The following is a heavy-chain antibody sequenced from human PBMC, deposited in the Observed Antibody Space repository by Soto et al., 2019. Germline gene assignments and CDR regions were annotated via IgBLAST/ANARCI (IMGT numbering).Heavy chain of an antibody. V-gene: IGHV1-69*13. Sequence: SVKVSCKTYGGTFSSLALSWVRQAPGQGPEWLGGIIPSFGAADYAQKFRGRVTITADESTRTGYLEVTSLTFDDTAVYYCARGGIEVTTASLFWFAPCGQATQVTLSS. D-gene: IGHD1-1*01. CDR2: IIPSFGAA. CDR1: GGTFSSLA. CDR3: ARGGIEVTTASLFWFAP. J-gene: IGHJ5*02.